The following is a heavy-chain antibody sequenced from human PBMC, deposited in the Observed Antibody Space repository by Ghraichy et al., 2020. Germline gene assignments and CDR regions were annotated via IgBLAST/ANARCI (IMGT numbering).Heavy chain of an antibody. CDR1: GFTITSYA. Sequence: LSLTCAASGFTITSYAMNWVPKPPWKGLEWVSGISGSGDETYYADSVKGRFTISRDNSKNTVYLQMNSLRAEDTAVYYCAKRSRDGYSSPIDYWGQGTLVTVSS. D-gene: IGHD5-24*01. CDR3: AKRSRDGYSSPIDY. J-gene: IGHJ4*02. CDR2: ISGSGDET. V-gene: IGHV3-23*01.